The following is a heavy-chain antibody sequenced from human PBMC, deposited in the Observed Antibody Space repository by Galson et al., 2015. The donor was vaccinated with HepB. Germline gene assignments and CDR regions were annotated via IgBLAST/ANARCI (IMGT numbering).Heavy chain of an antibody. CDR3: ARDNRYYDSSGYYYVLDY. V-gene: IGHV1-18*01. CDR2: ISAHNGDT. CDR1: GYTFNSYG. D-gene: IGHD3-22*01. J-gene: IGHJ4*02. Sequence: SVKVSCKASGYTFNSYGISWVRQAPGQGLEWMGWISAHNGDTNYAQKLQGRVTMTTDTSTSTAYMELRSLTSDDTAVYYCARDNRYYDSSGYYYVLDYWGQGTLVTASS.